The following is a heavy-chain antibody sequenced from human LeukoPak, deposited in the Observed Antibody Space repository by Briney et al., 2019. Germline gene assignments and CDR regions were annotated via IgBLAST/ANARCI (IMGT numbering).Heavy chain of an antibody. J-gene: IGHJ6*02. Sequence: PSGTLSLTCTVSGGSISSSSYYWGWIRQPPGKGLEWIGSIYYSGSTYYNPSLKSRVTISVDTSKNQFSLKLSSVTAADTAVYYCASSGNTVTTINYGMDVWGQGTTVTVSS. V-gene: IGHV4-39*01. D-gene: IGHD4-11*01. CDR2: IYYSGST. CDR1: GGSISSSSYY. CDR3: ASSGNTVTTINYGMDV.